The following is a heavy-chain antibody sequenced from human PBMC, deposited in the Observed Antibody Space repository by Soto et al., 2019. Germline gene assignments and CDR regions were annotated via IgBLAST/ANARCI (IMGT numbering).Heavy chain of an antibody. Sequence: ASVKVSCKASGYTFTSYDINWVRQATGQGLEWMGWMNPNSGNTGYAQKFQGRVTMTRNTSISTAYMELSSLRSEGTAVYYCARIGCSSTSCTYYYYYYMDVWGKGTTVTVSS. CDR1: GYTFTSYD. V-gene: IGHV1-8*01. CDR3: ARIGCSSTSCTYYYYYYMDV. CDR2: MNPNSGNT. J-gene: IGHJ6*03. D-gene: IGHD2-2*01.